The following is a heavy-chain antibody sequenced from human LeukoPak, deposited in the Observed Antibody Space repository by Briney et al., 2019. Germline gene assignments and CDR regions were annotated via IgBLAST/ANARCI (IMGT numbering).Heavy chain of an antibody. Sequence: PGRSLRLSCAVSGFTFSSYAMHWVRQAPGKGLEWVAVISYDGSNKYYADSVKGRFTISRDNSKNTLYLQMNSLRAEDTAVYYCARSSGYYLNYFDYWGQGTLVTVSS. CDR2: ISYDGSNK. CDR1: GFTFSSYA. CDR3: ARSSGYYLNYFDY. J-gene: IGHJ4*02. D-gene: IGHD3-22*01. V-gene: IGHV3-30-3*01.